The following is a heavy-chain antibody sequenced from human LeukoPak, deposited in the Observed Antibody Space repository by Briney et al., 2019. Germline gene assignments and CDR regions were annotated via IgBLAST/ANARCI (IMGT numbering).Heavy chain of an antibody. V-gene: IGHV1-8*02. CDR1: GYTFTSYG. D-gene: IGHD1-1*01. CDR3: ASTFENWKQYYYGMDV. CDR2: MNPNSGNT. Sequence: GASVKVSCKASGYTFTSYGINWVRQATGQGLEWMGWMNPNSGNTGYAQKFQGRVTMTRNTSISTAYMELSSLRSEDTAVYYCASTFENWKQYYYGMDVWGQGTTVTVSS. J-gene: IGHJ6*02.